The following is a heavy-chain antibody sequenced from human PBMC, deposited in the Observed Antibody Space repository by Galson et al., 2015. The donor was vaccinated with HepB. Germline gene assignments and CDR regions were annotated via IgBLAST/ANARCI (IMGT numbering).Heavy chain of an antibody. Sequence: SVKVSCKASGGTFSSYAISWVRQAPGQGLEWMGGIIPIFGTANYAQKFQGRVTITADESTSTAYMELSSLRSEDTAVYYCATSSVGHIVVVPAAIHAFDNWGQGTMVTVSS. J-gene: IGHJ3*02. D-gene: IGHD2-2*01. CDR3: ATSSVGHIVVVPAAIHAFDN. V-gene: IGHV1-69*13. CDR2: IIPIFGTA. CDR1: GGTFSSYA.